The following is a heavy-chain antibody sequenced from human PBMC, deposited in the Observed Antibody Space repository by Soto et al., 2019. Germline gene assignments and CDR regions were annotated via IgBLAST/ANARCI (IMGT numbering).Heavy chain of an antibody. CDR1: GGSISSSSYY. Sequence: SETLSLTCTVSGGSISSSSYYWGWIRQPPGKGLEWIGSIYYSGSTYYNPSLKSRVTISVDTSKNQFSLKLSSVTAADTAVYYCASGETYSGGWYRFDPWGQGTLVTVSS. V-gene: IGHV4-39*01. CDR2: IYYSGST. J-gene: IGHJ5*02. CDR3: ASGETYSGGWYRFDP. D-gene: IGHD6-19*01.